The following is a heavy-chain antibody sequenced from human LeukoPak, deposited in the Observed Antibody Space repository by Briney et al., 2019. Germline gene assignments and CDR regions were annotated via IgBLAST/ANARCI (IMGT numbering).Heavy chain of an antibody. V-gene: IGHV4-39*01. CDR2: IYYSGST. J-gene: IGHJ3*02. D-gene: IGHD4-23*01. CDR1: GGSISSSNYY. CDR3: AHGGNDAFDI. Sequence: KASETLSLTCSVSGGSISSSNYYWGWIRQPPGKGLEWIGSIYYSGSTYYNPSLKSRVTISVDTSKRQFSLKLNSVTAADTVVYYCAHGGNDAFDIWGQGTMVTVSS.